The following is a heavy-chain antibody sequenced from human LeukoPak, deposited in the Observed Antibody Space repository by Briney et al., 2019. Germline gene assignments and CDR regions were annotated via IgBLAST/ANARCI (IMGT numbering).Heavy chain of an antibody. CDR2: IYYSGST. V-gene: IGHV4-31*03. CDR1: GGSISSGGYY. J-gene: IGHJ4*02. D-gene: IGHD6-13*01. CDR3: ARRITTAGLFDY. Sequence: SETLSLTCTVSGGSISSGGYYWSWIRQHPGKGLEWIGYIYYSGSTYYNPSLKSRVTISVDTSKNQFSLKLSSVTAADTAVYYCARRITTAGLFDYWGQGTLVTVSS.